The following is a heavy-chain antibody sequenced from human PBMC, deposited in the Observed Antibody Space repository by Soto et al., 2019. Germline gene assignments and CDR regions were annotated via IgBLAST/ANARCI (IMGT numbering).Heavy chain of an antibody. CDR3: ARGYYYDSSGSPPHY. V-gene: IGHV4-61*01. D-gene: IGHD3-22*01. CDR1: GGSVSSGNYY. J-gene: IGHJ4*02. Sequence: PSETLSLTCTVSGGSVSSGNYYWSWIRQPPGKGLEWIGYIYYSGSTNYNPSLKSRVTISVDTSKNQFSLKLSSVTAADTAVYYCARGYYYDSSGSPPHYWGQGTLVTVSS. CDR2: IYYSGST.